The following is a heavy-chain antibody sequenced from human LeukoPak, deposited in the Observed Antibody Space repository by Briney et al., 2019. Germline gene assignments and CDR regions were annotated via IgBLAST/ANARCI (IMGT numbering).Heavy chain of an antibody. Sequence: SVTVSCKASGGTFSSYAISWMRQAPGQGLEWMGRIIPIPGIANYAQKFQGRVTITADKSTSTAYMELSSLRSEDTAVYYCARRYCSGGSCCSAEYFQHWGQGTLVTVSS. CDR1: GGTFSSYA. D-gene: IGHD2-15*01. CDR3: ARRYCSGGSCCSAEYFQH. CDR2: IIPIPGIA. V-gene: IGHV1-69*04. J-gene: IGHJ1*01.